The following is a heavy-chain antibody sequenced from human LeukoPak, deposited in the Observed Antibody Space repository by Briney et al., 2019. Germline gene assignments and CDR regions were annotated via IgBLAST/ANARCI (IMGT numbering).Heavy chain of an antibody. J-gene: IGHJ1*01. CDR2: IFTSGSST. CDR1: GFTFSGYS. Sequence: GGSLRLSCAASGFTFSGYSMNWVRQAPGKGLEWISYIFTSGSSTSYADSVKGRFTISRDNAKNSLYLQMNSLRAEDTAVYYCAPRPTWIQLSGDQGTLVTVSS. CDR3: APRPTWIQLS. D-gene: IGHD5-18*01. V-gene: IGHV3-48*01.